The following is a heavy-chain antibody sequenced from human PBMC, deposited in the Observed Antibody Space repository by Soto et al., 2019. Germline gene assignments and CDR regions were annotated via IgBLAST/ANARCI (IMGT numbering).Heavy chain of an antibody. CDR3: ARWIHSSHIFDY. Sequence: QVQLQQSGPGLVKSSQTLSLTCDISGDSVSSVTVAWNWIRQSPSRGLEWLGRTYYASTWINEYALSVRSRMSINADTSKNQFSLQLNSVTPEDTAIYYCARWIHSSHIFDYWGQGALVIVSS. J-gene: IGHJ4*02. CDR2: TYYASTWIN. D-gene: IGHD6-13*01. V-gene: IGHV6-1*01. CDR1: GDSVSSVTVA.